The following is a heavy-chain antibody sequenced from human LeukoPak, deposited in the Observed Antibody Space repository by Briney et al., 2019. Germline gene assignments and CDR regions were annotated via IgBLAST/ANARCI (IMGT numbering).Heavy chain of an antibody. CDR2: IIPILGIA. J-gene: IGHJ4*02. Sequence: SVNVSCTASGGTFSSYTISWVRQAPGQGLEWMGRIIPILGIANYAQKFQGRVTITADKSTSTAYMELSSLRSEDTAVYYCARDCSGGSCYDYWGQGTLVTVSS. V-gene: IGHV1-69*04. CDR3: ARDCSGGSCYDY. D-gene: IGHD2-15*01. CDR1: GGTFSSYT.